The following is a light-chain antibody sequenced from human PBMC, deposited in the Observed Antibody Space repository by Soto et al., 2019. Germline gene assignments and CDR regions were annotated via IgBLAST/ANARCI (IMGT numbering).Light chain of an antibody. J-gene: IGKJ1*01. CDR2: GAS. Sequence: EIVLTQSPGTLSLSPGERATLSCRASQSVRNSYLAWYQQKPGQAPRLLIYGASSRATGIPDRFSGSASGTDFTLTISRLEPEDFAVYYCQQYGRSPRTFGQGTKVEIK. CDR3: QQYGRSPRT. CDR1: QSVRNSY. V-gene: IGKV3-20*01.